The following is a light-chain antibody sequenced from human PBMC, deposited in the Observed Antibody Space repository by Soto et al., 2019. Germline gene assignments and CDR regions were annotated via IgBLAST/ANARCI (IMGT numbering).Light chain of an antibody. J-gene: IGLJ2*01. CDR3: SSHSSSSTLVV. V-gene: IGLV2-14*03. Sequence: QSALSQPASRSRSPGQSITISCTGTSSDVGGYNYVSWYRQYPGKAPKLIIYDVNNRPSEVSNRFSGSKSGNTASLTISGLQAEDEAHYYCSSHSSSSTLVVFGGGTKLTIL. CDR2: DVN. CDR1: SSDVGGYNY.